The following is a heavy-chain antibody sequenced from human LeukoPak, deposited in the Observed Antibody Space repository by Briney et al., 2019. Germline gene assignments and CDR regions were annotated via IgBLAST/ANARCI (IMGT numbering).Heavy chain of an antibody. CDR2: AYSSGST. CDR1: GGSISTYY. CDR3: ARTRGDGHFDY. Sequence: PSETLSLTCTVSGGSISTYYWSWIRQPPEKGLEWIGYAYSSGSTNYNPSLKSRVAISIDTSKNQFSLNLGSVTAADTAVYYCARTRGDGHFDYWGQGTLVTVSS. V-gene: IGHV4-59*01. D-gene: IGHD5-24*01. J-gene: IGHJ4*02.